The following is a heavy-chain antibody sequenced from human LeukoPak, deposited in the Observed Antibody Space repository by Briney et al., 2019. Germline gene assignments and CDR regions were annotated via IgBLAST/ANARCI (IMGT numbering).Heavy chain of an antibody. J-gene: IGHJ4*02. CDR2: ISGDGGST. CDR1: GFTFDDYA. D-gene: IGHD7-27*01. V-gene: IGHV3-43*02. CDR3: ARDDNWGFDY. Sequence: GGSLRLSCAASGFTFDDYAMHWVRQAPGKGLEWVSLISGDGGSTYYADSVKGRFTISRDDAKNSLYLQMNSLRAEDTAFYYCARDDNWGFDYWGQGALVTVSS.